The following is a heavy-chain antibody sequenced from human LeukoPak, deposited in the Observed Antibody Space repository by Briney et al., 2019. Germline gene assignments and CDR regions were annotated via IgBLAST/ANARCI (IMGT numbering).Heavy chain of an antibody. V-gene: IGHV4-34*01. Sequence: PSETLSLTCAVYGGSFSGYYWSWIRQPPGKGLEWIVEINHSGSTNYNPSLKSRVTISVDTSKNQFSLKLSSVTAADTAVYYCARLDDYSNYPTYFFDYWGQGTLVTVSS. CDR2: INHSGST. D-gene: IGHD4-11*01. CDR1: GGSFSGYY. CDR3: ARLDDYSNYPTYFFDY. J-gene: IGHJ4*02.